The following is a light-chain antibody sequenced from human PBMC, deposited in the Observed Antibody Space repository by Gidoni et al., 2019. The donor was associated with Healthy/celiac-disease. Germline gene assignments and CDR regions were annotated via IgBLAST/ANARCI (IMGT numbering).Light chain of an antibody. V-gene: IGKV1-5*01. Sequence: DIQMTKPPSTLSASVGDRVTITCRASQSISSWLAWYQQKPGKAPKLLIYDASSLESGVPSRFSGSGSGTEFTLTISSLQPDDFATYYCQQYNSYSTTFGQGTKVEIK. CDR1: QSISSW. CDR3: QQYNSYSTT. CDR2: DAS. J-gene: IGKJ1*01.